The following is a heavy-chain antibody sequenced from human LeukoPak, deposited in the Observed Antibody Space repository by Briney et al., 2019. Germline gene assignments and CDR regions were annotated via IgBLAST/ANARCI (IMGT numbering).Heavy chain of an antibody. V-gene: IGHV3-30*04. CDR3: AKFDGVVIILYYFDY. D-gene: IGHD3-3*01. Sequence: PGGSLRLSCVASGLAFSSYSMHWVRQAPGKGLEWVGVISYDGSDEYYADSVKGRFTISRGNSKNTLYLQMNSLRAEDTAVYYCAKFDGVVIILYYFDYWGQGTLVTVSS. CDR2: ISYDGSDE. CDR1: GLAFSSYS. J-gene: IGHJ4*02.